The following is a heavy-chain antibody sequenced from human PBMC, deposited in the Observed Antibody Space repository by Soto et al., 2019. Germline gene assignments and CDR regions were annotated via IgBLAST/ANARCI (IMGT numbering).Heavy chain of an antibody. CDR3: ARDLRAVGMASRFDP. J-gene: IGHJ5*02. D-gene: IGHD6-13*01. V-gene: IGHV3-11*01. Sequence: QVQLVESGGGLVKPGGSLRLSCAASGFTFGDYYMTWIRQAPGKGLEWVSFIGNRGTGIYYADSVKGRFTIFRDNANNSLYLQINSLRAEDTAMYYCARDLRAVGMASRFDPWGQGTLVTVSS. CDR2: IGNRGTGI. CDR1: GFTFGDYY.